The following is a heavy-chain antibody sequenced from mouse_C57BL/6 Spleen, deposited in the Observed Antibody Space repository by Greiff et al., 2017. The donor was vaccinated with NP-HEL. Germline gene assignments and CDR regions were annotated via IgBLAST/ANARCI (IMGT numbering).Heavy chain of an antibody. Sequence: VQLQQPGAELVMPGASVKLSCKASGYTFTSYWMHWVKQRPGQGLEWIGEIDPSDSYTNYNQKFKGKSTLTVDKSSSTAYMQLSSLTSEDSAVYYCARRGDYGSSSNWYFDVWGTGTTVTVSS. CDR1: GYTFTSYW. D-gene: IGHD1-1*01. V-gene: IGHV1-69*01. J-gene: IGHJ1*03. CDR3: ARRGDYGSSSNWYFDV. CDR2: IDPSDSYT.